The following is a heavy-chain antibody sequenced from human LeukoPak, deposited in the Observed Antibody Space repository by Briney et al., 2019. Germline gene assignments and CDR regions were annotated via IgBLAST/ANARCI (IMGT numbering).Heavy chain of an antibody. V-gene: IGHV4-59*01. CDR3: GGGLPVGLGRGGMAWFDP. CDR1: GGSISSYY. Sequence: SETLSLTCTVSGGSISSYYWSWIRQPPGKGLEWIGYIYYSGSTNYNPSLKSRVTISVDASKNQFSLKLSSVTAADTAVYYCGGGLPVGLGRGGMAWFDPWGQGTLVTVSS. CDR2: IYYSGST. J-gene: IGHJ5*02. D-gene: IGHD3-10*01.